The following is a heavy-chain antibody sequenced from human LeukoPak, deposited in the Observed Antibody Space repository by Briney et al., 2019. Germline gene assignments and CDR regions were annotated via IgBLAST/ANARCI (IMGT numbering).Heavy chain of an antibody. V-gene: IGHV4-34*01. D-gene: IGHD3-10*01. CDR3: ARHESSIFYYGSGSYNYFDY. CDR2: INHSGST. J-gene: IGHJ4*02. Sequence: PSETLSLTCAIYGGSFSGYYWSWIRQPPGKGLEWIGEINHSGSTNYNPSLKSRVTISVDTSKNQFPLKLSSVTAADTAVYYCARHESSIFYYGSGSYNYFDYWGQGTLVTVSS. CDR1: GGSFSGYY.